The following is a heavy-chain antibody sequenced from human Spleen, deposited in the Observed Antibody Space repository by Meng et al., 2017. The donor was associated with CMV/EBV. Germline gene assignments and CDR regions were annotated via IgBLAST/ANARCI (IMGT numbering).Heavy chain of an antibody. CDR3: ARSGIIGLYYQNWFDP. V-gene: IGHV4-39*07. J-gene: IGHJ5*02. D-gene: IGHD2-2*01. Sequence: SETLSLTCTVSGGSISSYYWSWIRQPPGKGLEWIGSIYYSGSTYYNPSLKSRVIISVDTSKNQFSLKLSSVTAADTAMYYCARSGIIGLYYQNWFDPRGQGTLVTVSS. CDR2: IYYSGST. CDR1: GGSISSYY.